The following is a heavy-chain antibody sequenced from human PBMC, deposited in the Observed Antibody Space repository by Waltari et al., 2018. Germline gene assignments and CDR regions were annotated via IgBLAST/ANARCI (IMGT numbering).Heavy chain of an antibody. CDR2: IYYSGST. CDR3: ARGYSSSSGALDY. CDR1: GGSISRHY. Sequence: QVQLQESGPGLVKPSETLSLTCTVSGGSISRHYGSWIRQPPGKGLEWIGYIYYSGSTNYNPSLKSRVTISVDTSKNQFSLKLSSVTAADTAVYYCARGYSSSSGALDYCGQGTLVTVSS. J-gene: IGHJ4*02. V-gene: IGHV4-59*11. D-gene: IGHD6-13*01.